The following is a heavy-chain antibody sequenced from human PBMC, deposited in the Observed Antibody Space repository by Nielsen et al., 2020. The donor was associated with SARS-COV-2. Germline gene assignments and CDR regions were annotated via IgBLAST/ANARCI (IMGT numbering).Heavy chain of an antibody. Sequence: SETLSLTCSVSGDSISGYYWSRIRQPPGRGLEWIGYIYYSGTTNYNPSLKNRFTMSIDMSKNQVSLKLSSVTAADTAIYYCARPFEHWGQGTLVTVSS. CDR2: IYYSGTT. J-gene: IGHJ4*02. V-gene: IGHV4-59*08. CDR3: ARPFEH. CDR1: GDSISGYY.